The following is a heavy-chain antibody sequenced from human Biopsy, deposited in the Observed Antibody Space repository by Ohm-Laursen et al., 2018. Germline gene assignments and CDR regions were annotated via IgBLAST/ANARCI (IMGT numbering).Heavy chain of an antibody. CDR3: ARGSNEYGGLYFPH. J-gene: IGHJ1*01. CDR1: GVSITAYY. CDR2: IHHSGST. V-gene: IGHV4-4*09. D-gene: IGHD4-23*01. Sequence: ETLSLTCTVSGVSITAYYWSWIRQPPGKGLECIGNIHHSGSTNYNPSLKSRLTISVDTSKNQFSLKLSSVTAADTAVYYCARGSNEYGGLYFPHWGQGTLVTVSS.